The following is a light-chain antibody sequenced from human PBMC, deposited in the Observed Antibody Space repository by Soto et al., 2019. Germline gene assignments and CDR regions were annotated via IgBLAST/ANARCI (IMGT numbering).Light chain of an antibody. V-gene: IGKV3-15*01. CDR1: QSVSSR. CDR3: QQYNNWPWT. Sequence: EIVMTQSPATLSVSPGERVTLSCMASQSVSSRLAWYQQKPGQSPRLLIYGASTRATGIPARFSGRGSGTEFTLIISSLQSEDFAVYYCQQYNNWPWTFGQGTKVDIK. J-gene: IGKJ1*01. CDR2: GAS.